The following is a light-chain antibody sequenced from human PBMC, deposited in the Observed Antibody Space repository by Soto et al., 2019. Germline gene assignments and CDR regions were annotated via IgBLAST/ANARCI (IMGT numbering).Light chain of an antibody. J-gene: IGKJ4*01. CDR3: QQYDNWPLT. Sequence: EIVMTQSPATLSVSAGERATLSCRASQSVSSNLAWYQQKPGQAPRLLIYGASTRATGIPARFSGSGSGTEFTLTTSSLHFEDFAVYYCQQYDNWPLTLGGGTKVDIK. CDR2: GAS. CDR1: QSVSSN. V-gene: IGKV3-15*01.